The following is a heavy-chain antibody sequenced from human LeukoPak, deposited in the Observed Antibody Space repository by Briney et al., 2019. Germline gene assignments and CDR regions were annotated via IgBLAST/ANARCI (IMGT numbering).Heavy chain of an antibody. Sequence: GGSLRLSCAASGFTFSSYAMHWGRQAPGKGLEYVSAISSNGGSTYYANSVKGRFTISRDNSKNTLYLQMGSLRAEDMAVYYCARGLPGLYFDYWGQGTLVTVSS. V-gene: IGHV3-64*01. J-gene: IGHJ4*02. CDR2: ISSNGGST. CDR1: GFTFSSYA. CDR3: ARGLPGLYFDY. D-gene: IGHD2-8*02.